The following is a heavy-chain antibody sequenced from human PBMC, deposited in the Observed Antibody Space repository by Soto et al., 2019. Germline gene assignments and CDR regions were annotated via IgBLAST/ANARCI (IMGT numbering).Heavy chain of an antibody. D-gene: IGHD2-2*01. Sequence: EVQLVESGGGLIQPGGSLRLSCAASWLNVSTNYMSWVRQAPGKGLEWVSVIYSGGDTSYADSVKGRFAISRDNSKNTVFLQMNSLRAEDTAVYYCARDPRYCSSTSCYGGGVYYYYGMDVWGQGTTVTVSS. CDR3: ARDPRYCSSTSCYGGGVYYYYGMDV. CDR2: IYSGGDT. CDR1: WLNVSTNY. J-gene: IGHJ6*02. V-gene: IGHV3-53*01.